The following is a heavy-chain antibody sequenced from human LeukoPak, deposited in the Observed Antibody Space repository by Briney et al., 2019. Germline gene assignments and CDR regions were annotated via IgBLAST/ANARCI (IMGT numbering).Heavy chain of an antibody. J-gene: IGHJ3*01. V-gene: IGHV3-21*01. CDR3: ARVAVVGASFAIDV. CDR2: ISRSSSFI. Sequence: GGSLRLSCEASGFTFTRDSMNWVRQAPGKGLEWVSSISRSSSFIYYADSVKGRLTTSRDNAKNSLHLQMNSLRAEDTAMYYCARVAVVGASFAIDVWGQGTMVTVSS. CDR1: GFTFTRDS. D-gene: IGHD2-15*01.